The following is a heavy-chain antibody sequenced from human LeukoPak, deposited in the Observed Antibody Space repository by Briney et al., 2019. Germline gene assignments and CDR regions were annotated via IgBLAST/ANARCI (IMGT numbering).Heavy chain of an antibody. D-gene: IGHD6-13*01. Sequence: PGGSLRLSCTASGFTFSNAWMSWVRQAPGKGLEWVGRLKSKANGETTDYAAPVKDRFTISRDDSRNTLYLQMNSLKTEDTAVYYCTVAAGTDHWGQGTLVTVSS. CDR1: GFTFSNAW. CDR2: LKSKANGETT. J-gene: IGHJ1*01. V-gene: IGHV3-15*01. CDR3: TVAAGTDH.